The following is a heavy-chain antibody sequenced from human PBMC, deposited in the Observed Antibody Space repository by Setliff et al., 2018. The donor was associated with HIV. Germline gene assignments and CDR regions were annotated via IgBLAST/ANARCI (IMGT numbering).Heavy chain of an antibody. V-gene: IGHV4-38-2*01. Sequence: PSETLSLTCAVSGYSISSGYYWGWIRQPPGKGLEWIGSIYHSGRTYYNPSLKSQVTISVDTSKNQFSLKLSFVTAADTAVYYCAMVIGWNDAGDYWGRGTLVTVSS. J-gene: IGHJ4*02. CDR1: GYSISSGYY. CDR3: AMVIGWNDAGDY. CDR2: IYHSGRT. D-gene: IGHD1-1*01.